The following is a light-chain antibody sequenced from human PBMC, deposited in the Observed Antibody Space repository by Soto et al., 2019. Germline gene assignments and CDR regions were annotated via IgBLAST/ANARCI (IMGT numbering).Light chain of an antibody. V-gene: IGKV1-5*01. CDR3: QQYNSYS. Sequence: DIQMTQSPSTLSASLGGRVTITCRASKSISSWLAWYQQKPGKAPKLLIYAASTLQSGVPSRFSGSGSGTEFTLTIRSLQPDDSATYYCQQYNSYSFGQGTKVDIK. CDR1: KSISSW. CDR2: AAS. J-gene: IGKJ1*01.